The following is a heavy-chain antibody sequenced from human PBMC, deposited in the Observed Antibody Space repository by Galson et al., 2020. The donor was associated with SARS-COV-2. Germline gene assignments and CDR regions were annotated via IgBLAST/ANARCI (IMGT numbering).Heavy chain of an antibody. CDR2: IWYDGSNK. D-gene: IGHD3-22*01. CDR3: ARENYDSSGYRDGGEPPYHNDY. J-gene: IGHJ4*02. CDR1: GFTFSSYG. Sequence: GESLKISCAASGFTFSSYGMHWVRQAPGKGLEWVAVIWYDGSNKYYADSVKGRFTISRDNSKNTLYLQMNSLRAEDTAVYYCARENYDSSGYRDGGEPPYHNDYWGQGTLVTVSS. V-gene: IGHV3-33*01.